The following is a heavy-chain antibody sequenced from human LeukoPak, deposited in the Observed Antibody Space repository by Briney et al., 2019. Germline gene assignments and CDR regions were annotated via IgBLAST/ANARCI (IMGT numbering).Heavy chain of an antibody. J-gene: IGHJ4*02. CDR3: ARAGMDGRGYYQGFDY. D-gene: IGHD3-22*01. CDR1: GFTFSSYE. CDR2: ISSSGSTI. V-gene: IGHV3-48*03. Sequence: PGGSLRLSCAASGFTFSSYEMNWVRQAPGKGLEWVSYISSSGSTIYYAASMKGRFTISRDNAKNSLFLQMTSLRAEDTALYYCARAGMDGRGYYQGFDYWGQGTLVTVSS.